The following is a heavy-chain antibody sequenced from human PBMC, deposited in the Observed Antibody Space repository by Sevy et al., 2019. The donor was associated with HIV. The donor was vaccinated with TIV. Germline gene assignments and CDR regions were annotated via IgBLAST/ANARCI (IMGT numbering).Heavy chain of an antibody. CDR1: GGTFSSFP. Sequence: ASVKVSCKACGGTFSSFPISWVRQAPGQGLEWMGGIIPIFGTAKYAQKFQGRVTISADESTSTAYMELSSLRSEDTAVYYCAREGDASVGATTYYFDYWGQGTLVTVSS. V-gene: IGHV1-69*13. CDR2: IIPIFGTA. CDR3: AREGDASVGATTYYFDY. J-gene: IGHJ4*02. D-gene: IGHD1-26*01.